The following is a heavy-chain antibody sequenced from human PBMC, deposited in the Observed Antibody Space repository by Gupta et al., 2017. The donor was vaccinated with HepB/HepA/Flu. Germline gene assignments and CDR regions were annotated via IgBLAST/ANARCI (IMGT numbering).Heavy chain of an antibody. Sequence: EVQLVESGGGLVQPGGSLRLSCAAAGFTFSSYWMSWVRQAPGKGLEWVANIKQDGSEKYYVDSVKGRFTISRDNAKNSMYLQMNSLRVEDTAVYYCSARVRSTFDYWGQGTLVTVSS. CDR1: GFTFSSYW. D-gene: IGHD4-17*01. CDR3: SARVRSTFDY. J-gene: IGHJ4*02. V-gene: IGHV3-7*01. CDR2: IKQDGSEK.